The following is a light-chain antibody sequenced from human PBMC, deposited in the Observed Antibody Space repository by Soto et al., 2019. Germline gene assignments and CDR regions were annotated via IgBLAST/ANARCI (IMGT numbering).Light chain of an antibody. Sequence: QSALTQPRSVSGSPGQSVTISCTGTTSDVGDYNDVSWYQQHPGKAPKLIIFDVSKRPSGVPDRFSSSKSGKTASLTISGLQAEDEGDYYCCSYAGTYSLVFGSGTKLTVL. V-gene: IGLV2-11*01. CDR3: CSYAGTYSLV. J-gene: IGLJ1*01. CDR2: DVS. CDR1: TSDVGDYND.